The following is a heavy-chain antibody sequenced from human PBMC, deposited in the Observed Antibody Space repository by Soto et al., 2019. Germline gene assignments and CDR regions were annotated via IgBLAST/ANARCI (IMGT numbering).Heavy chain of an antibody. V-gene: IGHV6-1*01. Sequence: PSQTLSLTCAISGDSVSSTSTAWSWIRQSPSRGLEWLGRTYYRSKWYSDYAVSVKSRITINPDTSKNHFSLQLKSVTPEDTAVYYCARGSYYSGWVWGQGTLVTVSS. D-gene: IGHD6-19*01. CDR2: TYYRSKWYS. J-gene: IGHJ4*02. CDR1: GDSVSSTSTA. CDR3: ARGSYYSGWV.